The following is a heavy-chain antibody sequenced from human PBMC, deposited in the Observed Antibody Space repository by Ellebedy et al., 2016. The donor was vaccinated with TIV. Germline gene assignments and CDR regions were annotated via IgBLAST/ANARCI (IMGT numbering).Heavy chain of an antibody. D-gene: IGHD5-12*01. CDR1: GFTFGDYA. V-gene: IGHV3-9*01. CDR3: AKNMYTAYDLKRGFDY. J-gene: IGHJ4*02. CDR2: IDWFSGTI. Sequence: PGGSLRLSCAASGFTFGDYAMHRVRQAPGRGLEWVSSIDWFSGTIHYADSVKGRFTISRDNAKNSLSLQMNSLRAEETAFYYCAKNMYTAYDLKRGFDYWGQGTLVTVSS.